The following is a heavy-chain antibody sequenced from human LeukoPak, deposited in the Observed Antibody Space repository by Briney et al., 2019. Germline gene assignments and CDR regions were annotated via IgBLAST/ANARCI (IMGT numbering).Heavy chain of an antibody. CDR2: FDPKGGEA. J-gene: IGHJ4*02. CDR3: ATEFSDRGITMVGGVHFDY. CDR1: GYTFTELY. V-gene: IGHV1-24*01. Sequence: ASVKVSCKVSGYTFTELYMHWVRQAPGQGLEWMGGFDPKGGEAIYAQKFQGRVTMTEATSTDTAYMELSSLRSEARAVYYCATEFSDRGITMVGGVHFDYWGQGTLVTVSS. D-gene: IGHD3-10*01.